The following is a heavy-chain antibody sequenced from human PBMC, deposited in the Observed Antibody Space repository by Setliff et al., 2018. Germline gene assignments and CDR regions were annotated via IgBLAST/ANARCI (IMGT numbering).Heavy chain of an antibody. V-gene: IGHV4-34*01. J-gene: IGHJ4*02. D-gene: IGHD6-13*01. CDR3: ARVQQLGTFDY. Sequence: LSLTCAVYGGSFSGYYWSWIRQPPGKGLEWIGEIYHSGSTNYNPSLKSRVTISVDKSKNQFSLKLSSVTAADTAVYYCARVQQLGTFDYWGQGTLVTVSS. CDR1: GGSFSGYY. CDR2: IYHSGST.